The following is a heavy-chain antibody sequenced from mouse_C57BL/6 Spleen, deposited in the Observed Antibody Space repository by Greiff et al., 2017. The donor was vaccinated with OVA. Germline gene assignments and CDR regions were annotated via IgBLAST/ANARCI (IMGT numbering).Heavy chain of an antibody. J-gene: IGHJ3*01. D-gene: IGHD4-1*01. V-gene: IGHV5-12*01. CDR2: ISNGGGST. CDR1: GFTFSDYY. Sequence: EVKLEESGGGLVQPGGSLKLSCAASGFTFSDYYMYWVRQTPEKRLEWVAYISNGGGSTYYPDTVKGRFTISRDNAKNTLYLQMSRLKSEDTAMYYCARHGKPPFAYWGQGTLVTVSA. CDR3: ARHGKPPFAY.